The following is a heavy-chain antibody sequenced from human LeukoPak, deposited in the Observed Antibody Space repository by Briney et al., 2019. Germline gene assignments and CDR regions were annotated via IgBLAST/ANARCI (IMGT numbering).Heavy chain of an antibody. CDR2: ISSSSSSTI. D-gene: IGHD3-22*01. CDR3: ARVSRTYYYDSSGYLGY. V-gene: IGHV3-48*01. CDR1: GFTFSSYS. Sequence: SGGSLRLSRAASGFTFSSYSMNWVRQAPGKGLEWVSYISSSSSSTIYYADSVKGRFTISRDNAKNPLYLQMNSLRAEDTAVYYCARVSRTYYYDSSGYLGYWGQGTLVTVSS. J-gene: IGHJ4*02.